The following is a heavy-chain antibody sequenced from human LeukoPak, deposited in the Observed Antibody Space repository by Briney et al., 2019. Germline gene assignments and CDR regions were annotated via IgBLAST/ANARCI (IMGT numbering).Heavy chain of an antibody. CDR3: ARANGGSYYGWTFDI. J-gene: IGHJ3*02. D-gene: IGHD1-26*01. V-gene: IGHV4-61*01. CDR1: GGSVSSGSYY. CDR2: IYYSGST. Sequence: PSETLSLTCTVSGGSVSSGSYYWSWIRQPPGKGLEWIGYIYYSGSTNYNPSLKSRVTISVDTSKNQFSLKLSSVTAADTAVYYCARANGGSYYGWTFDIWGQGTMVTVSS.